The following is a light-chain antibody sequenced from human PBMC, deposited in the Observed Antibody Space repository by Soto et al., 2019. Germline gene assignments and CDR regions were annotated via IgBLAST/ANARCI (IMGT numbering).Light chain of an antibody. CDR3: EQYGRSCLYT. J-gene: IGKJ2*01. V-gene: IGKV3-20*01. CDR2: GAS. CDR1: QSVSSSY. Sequence: IALTQSPGTLSLSPGERATLSCRASQSVSSSYLAWYQQKPGQAPRRLIYGASSTATGIPDRFTGSGSGTDCTLPISRLEPEDFVVYYGEQYGRSCLYTFGQGTKVEIK.